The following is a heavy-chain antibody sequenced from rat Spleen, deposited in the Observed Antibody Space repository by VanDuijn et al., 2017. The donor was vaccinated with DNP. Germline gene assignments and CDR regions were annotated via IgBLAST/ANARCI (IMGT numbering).Heavy chain of an antibody. CDR3: ASNNYAY. Sequence: EVQLQESGPGLVKPSQSLSLTCSVTGYSITSNYWGWIRKFPGNKMEWIGHISYSGSTSYNPSLKSRISITRDTSKNQSFLQLNSVTTEDTATYYCASNNYAYWGQGTLVTVSS. CDR2: ISYSGST. V-gene: IGHV3-1*01. J-gene: IGHJ3*01. D-gene: IGHD1-10*01. CDR1: GYSITSNY.